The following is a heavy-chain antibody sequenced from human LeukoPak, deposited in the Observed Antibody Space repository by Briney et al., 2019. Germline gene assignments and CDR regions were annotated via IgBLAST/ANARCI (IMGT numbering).Heavy chain of an antibody. J-gene: IGHJ4*02. D-gene: IGHD4-23*01. V-gene: IGHV4-59*12. CDR2: IYYSGTT. CDR1: GGSISGYY. CDR3: ARNYGGNSHFDY. Sequence: SETLSLTCTVSGGSISGYYWSWIRQPPGKGLEWIAYIYYSGTTNYNPSLKSRVTISVDRSKNQFSLKLSSVTAADTAVYYCARNYGGNSHFDYWGQGTLVTVSS.